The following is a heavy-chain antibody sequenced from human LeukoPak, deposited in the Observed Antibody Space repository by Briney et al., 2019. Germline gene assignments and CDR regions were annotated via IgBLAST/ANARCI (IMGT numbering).Heavy chain of an antibody. CDR3: ASANQWLAFDS. V-gene: IGHV3-33*01. Sequence: GGSLRLSCAASGFTLSSYAMPWVRQAPGKGLEWVAVIWTDGSNKSYADRFTIPRDISKNTLYLQMNSLRAEDTAVYYCASANQWLAFDSWGQGNLVTVSS. J-gene: IGHJ4*02. CDR2: IWTDGSNK. CDR1: GFTLSSYA. D-gene: IGHD6-19*01.